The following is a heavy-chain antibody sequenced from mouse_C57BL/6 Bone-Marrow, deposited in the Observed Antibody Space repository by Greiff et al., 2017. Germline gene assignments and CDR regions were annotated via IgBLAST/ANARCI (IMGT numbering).Heavy chain of an antibody. CDR1: GYTFTDYY. Sequence: EVQLQQSGPVLVKPGASVKMSCKASGYTFTDYYMNWVKQSHGKSLEWIGVINPYNGGTSYNQKFKGKATLTVDKSSSTAYMELNSLTSEDYAVYYCARSHYYYGSTLYYFDYWGQGTTLTVSS. CDR2: INPYNGGT. V-gene: IGHV1-19*01. D-gene: IGHD1-1*01. J-gene: IGHJ2*01. CDR3: ARSHYYYGSTLYYFDY.